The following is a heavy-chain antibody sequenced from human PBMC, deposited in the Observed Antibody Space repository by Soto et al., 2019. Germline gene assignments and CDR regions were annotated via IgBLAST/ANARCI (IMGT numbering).Heavy chain of an antibody. D-gene: IGHD3-22*01. CDR1: GGSISSSSYY. CDR2: IYSLGNT. Sequence: QLQLQESGPGLVKPSETLSLTCTVSGGSISSSSYYWGWIRQPPGQGLEWLGTIYSLGNTYYNPCLTSRVIISVDKSKSQLFLKLSSVTAPDTAVYYCARQIYDSSGDYYAYWGQGTLVTVSS. CDR3: ARQIYDSSGDYYAY. V-gene: IGHV4-39*01. J-gene: IGHJ4*02.